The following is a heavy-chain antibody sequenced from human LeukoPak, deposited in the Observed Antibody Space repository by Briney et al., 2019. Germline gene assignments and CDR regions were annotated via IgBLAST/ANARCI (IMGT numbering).Heavy chain of an antibody. CDR2: ISSSSSYI. CDR3: ARGDSGYDYKGSY. D-gene: IGHD5-12*01. J-gene: IGHJ4*02. V-gene: IGHV3-21*01. Sequence: RPGGSLRLSCAASGFTFSSYSINWVRQAPGKGLEWVSSISSSSSYIYYADSLKGRFTISRDNAKNSLSLQMNSLRAEDTAVYYCARGDSGYDYKGSYWGQGTLVTLSS. CDR1: GFTFSSYS.